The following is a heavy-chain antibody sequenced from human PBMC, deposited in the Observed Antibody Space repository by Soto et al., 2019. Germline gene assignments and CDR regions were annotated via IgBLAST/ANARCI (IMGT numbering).Heavy chain of an antibody. V-gene: IGHV4-59*01. J-gene: IGHJ4*02. CDR3: ARVGGVAARTVDY. Sequence: KPSETLSLTCTVSGGSISPFYWSWVRQPPGKGLEWIGYLYYSGNTNYNPSLKSRVTISVDASKNQVSLRLTSVTAADTAVYYCARVGGVAARTVDYWGQGTVVTVSS. CDR1: GGSISPFY. D-gene: IGHD2-15*01. CDR2: LYYSGNT.